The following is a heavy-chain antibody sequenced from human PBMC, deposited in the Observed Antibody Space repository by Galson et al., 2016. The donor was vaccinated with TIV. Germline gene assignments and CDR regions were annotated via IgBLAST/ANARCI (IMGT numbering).Heavy chain of an antibody. V-gene: IGHV3-74*01. CDR1: GXSVNNDW. Sequence: SXRLSCAASGXSVNNDWMHWVRHSPEKGLVWVARIDTDGTTTYYADSVKGRFSISRDNAKNTVYLQMNNLIADDTAVYYCVRDRLGWHWGQGTLVTVSS. J-gene: IGHJ1*01. CDR3: VRDRLGWH. CDR2: IDTDGTTT. D-gene: IGHD3-16*01.